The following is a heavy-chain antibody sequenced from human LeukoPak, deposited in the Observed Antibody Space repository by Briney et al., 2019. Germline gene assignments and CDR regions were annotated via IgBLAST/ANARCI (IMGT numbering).Heavy chain of an antibody. D-gene: IGHD4-23*01. J-gene: IGHJ4*02. Sequence: SETLSLTCTVSGGSISTYYWSWIRQPPGKGLQWIGYMYNSGSTNYNPSLKGRVTISVDTSKNQFSLKLSSVTAADTAVYYCARVDRWPRVFDYWGQGTLVTVSS. CDR3: ARVDRWPRVFDY. CDR1: GGSISTYY. V-gene: IGHV4-59*01. CDR2: MYNSGST.